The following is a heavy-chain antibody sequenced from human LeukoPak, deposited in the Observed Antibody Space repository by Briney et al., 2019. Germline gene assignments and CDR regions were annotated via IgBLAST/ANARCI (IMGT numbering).Heavy chain of an antibody. CDR1: GGSFSGYY. CDR2: INHSGST. V-gene: IGHV4-34*01. Sequence: PSETLSLTCAVYGGSFSGYYWSWIRQPPGKGLEWIGEINHSGSTNYNPSLKSRVTISVDTSKNQFSLKLSSVTAADTAVYYCARHRRWNFGSSWPYFDYWGQGTLVTVSS. CDR3: ARHRRWNFGSSWPYFDY. D-gene: IGHD6-13*01. J-gene: IGHJ4*02.